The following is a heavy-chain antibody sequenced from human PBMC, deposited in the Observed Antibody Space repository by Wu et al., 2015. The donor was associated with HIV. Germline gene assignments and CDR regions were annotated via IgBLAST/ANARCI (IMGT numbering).Heavy chain of an antibody. D-gene: IGHD6-19*01. CDR3: ARDPVYSSGLVPSFFDY. J-gene: IGHJ4*02. CDR1: GSTLNAYA. CDR2: FIPLFDTA. Sequence: QVQAGGSLGREVKKPGSSVKVSCKSSGSTLNAYAFSWVRQAPGQGLEWMGRFIPLFDTANYAQKFQGRVTITANESTSTAYMELSTLRSEDTAMYYCARDPVYSSGLVPSFFDYWGQGTLVTVSS. V-gene: IGHV1-69*13.